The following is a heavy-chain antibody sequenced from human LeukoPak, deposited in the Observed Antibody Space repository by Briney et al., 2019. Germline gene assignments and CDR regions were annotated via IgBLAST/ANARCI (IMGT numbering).Heavy chain of an antibody. CDR2: IYHSGST. Sequence: PSGTLSLTCAVSGGSISSSNWWSWVRQPPGKGLEWIGEIYHSGSTNYNPSLKSRVTISVDKSKNQFSLKLSSVTAADTAVYYCATGDEIAAAPPVFDYWGQGTLVTVSS. D-gene: IGHD6-13*01. V-gene: IGHV4-4*02. CDR3: ATGDEIAAAPPVFDY. J-gene: IGHJ4*02. CDR1: GGSISSSNW.